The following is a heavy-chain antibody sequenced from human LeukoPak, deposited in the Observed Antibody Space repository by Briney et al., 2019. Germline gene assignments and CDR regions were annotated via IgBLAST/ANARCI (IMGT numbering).Heavy chain of an antibody. Sequence: GGSLRLSCAVSGITLSNYGMSWVRQAPGKGLEWVAGISDSGGSTKYADSVKGRFTISGDNPKNTLILQMNSLRAEDTAVYFCAKRGVVIRVILIGFHKEAHYFESWGQGALVTVSS. J-gene: IGHJ4*02. D-gene: IGHD3-9*01. V-gene: IGHV3-23*01. CDR3: AKRGVVIRVILIGFHKEAHYFES. CDR1: GITLSNYG. CDR2: ISDSGGST.